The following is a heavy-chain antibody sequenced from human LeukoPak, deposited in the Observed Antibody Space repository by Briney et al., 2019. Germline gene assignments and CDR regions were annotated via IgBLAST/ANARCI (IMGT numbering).Heavy chain of an antibody. J-gene: IGHJ6*03. CDR1: GFTFSSYW. D-gene: IGHD3-3*01. Sequence: SGGSLRLSCAASGFTFSSYWMSWVRQAPGKGLEWVANIKQDGSEKYYVDSVKGRFTISRDNAKNSLYLQMNSLRAEDTAVYYCARRGPVSITIFGVVNFPNPSYYYMDVWGERTTVTVSS. V-gene: IGHV3-7*01. CDR2: IKQDGSEK. CDR3: ARRGPVSITIFGVVNFPNPSYYYMDV.